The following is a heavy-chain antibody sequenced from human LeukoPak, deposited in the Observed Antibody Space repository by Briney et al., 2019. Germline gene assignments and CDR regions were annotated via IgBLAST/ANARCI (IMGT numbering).Heavy chain of an antibody. CDR1: AGNFSNYA. Sequence: RASVKICCKASAGNFSNYAISWVRQAPGQGLEWRGGIIPIFGTSLSAQKFQGRVTITADESTSTAYMELSSLRSEDTAAYYCARSTVGATGDAFDIWGQGTMVIVSS. V-gene: IGHV1-69*01. CDR2: IIPIFGTS. J-gene: IGHJ3*02. D-gene: IGHD1-26*01. CDR3: ARSTVGATGDAFDI.